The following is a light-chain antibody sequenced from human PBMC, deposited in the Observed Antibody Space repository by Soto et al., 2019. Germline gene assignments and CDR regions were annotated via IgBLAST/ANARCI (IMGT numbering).Light chain of an antibody. V-gene: IGKV4-1*01. CDR2: WAS. CDR3: QQYYSTPSIT. J-gene: IGKJ5*01. CDR1: QTILHSSNNLNY. Sequence: DIVMTQSPDSLAVSLGERATINGKSSQTILHSSNNLNYLAWYQQKPGQPPKLLIYWASTRESGVPDRFSGRGSGTDFTLTISSLQAEDVAVYYCQQYYSTPSITFGQGTRLEIX.